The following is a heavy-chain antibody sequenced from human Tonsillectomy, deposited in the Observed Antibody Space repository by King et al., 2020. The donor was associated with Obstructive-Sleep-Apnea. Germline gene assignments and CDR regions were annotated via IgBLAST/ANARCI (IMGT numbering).Heavy chain of an antibody. CDR3: VRVGAAADHFDY. Sequence: QLQESGPGLVKPSETLSLTCTVSGGSISSRGYYLGWIRQPPGEGREWIGTNYYSGSTYYNPSLKSRVTRSVDTSKNQFSLKLSSVTAADTAVYYCVRVGAAADHFDYWGQGTLVAVSS. CDR1: GGSISSRGYY. D-gene: IGHD6-13*01. CDR2: NYYSGST. V-gene: IGHV4-39*07. J-gene: IGHJ4*02.